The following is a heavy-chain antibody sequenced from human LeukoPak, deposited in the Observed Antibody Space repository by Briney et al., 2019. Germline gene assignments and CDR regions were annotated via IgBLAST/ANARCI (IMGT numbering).Heavy chain of an antibody. CDR2: ISGSGGST. CDR3: ARGPYCSGGSCYSLGEFDP. Sequence: GGSLRPSCAASGFTFSKYAMSWVRQAPGKGLEWVSGISGSGGSTYYADSVKGRFTISRDNPKNMFYLQMNSLRAEDTAVYYCARGPYCSGGSCYSLGEFDPWGQGTLVTVSS. CDR1: GFTFSKYA. D-gene: IGHD2-15*01. V-gene: IGHV3-23*01. J-gene: IGHJ5*02.